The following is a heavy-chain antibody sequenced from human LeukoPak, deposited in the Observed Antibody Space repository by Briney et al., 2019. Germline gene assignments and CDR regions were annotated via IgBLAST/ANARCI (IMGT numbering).Heavy chain of an antibody. CDR2: INSDGSST. Sequence: GGSLRLPCAASGFTFSTYWMHWVRQAPGKGLVWVSRINSDGSSTSYADSVKGRFTISRDNAKNTLYLQMNSLRAEDTAVYYCARNPDRNYYYYYGMDVWGQGTTVTVSS. D-gene: IGHD3-22*01. CDR1: GFTFSTYW. CDR3: ARNPDRNYYYYYGMDV. J-gene: IGHJ6*02. V-gene: IGHV3-74*01.